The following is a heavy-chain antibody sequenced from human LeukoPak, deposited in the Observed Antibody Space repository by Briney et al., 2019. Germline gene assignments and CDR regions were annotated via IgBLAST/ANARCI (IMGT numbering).Heavy chain of an antibody. J-gene: IGHJ4*02. CDR3: ARSYYYDSSGYPHFDY. V-gene: IGHV4-59*01. D-gene: IGHD3-22*01. CDR1: GGSISTYY. CDR2: IYYSGST. Sequence: SETLSLTCTVSGGSISTYYWSWIRQPPGKGLEWVGYIYYSGSTNYNPSLKSRVTISVDTSKNQFSLKLSSVTAADTAVYYCARSYYYDSSGYPHFDYWGQGTLVTVSS.